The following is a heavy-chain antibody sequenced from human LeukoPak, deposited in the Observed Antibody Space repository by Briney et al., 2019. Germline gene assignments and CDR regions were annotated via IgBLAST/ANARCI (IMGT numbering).Heavy chain of an antibody. CDR2: ISSSSSYI. CDR3: ARESTGTTPRLADY. J-gene: IGHJ4*02. V-gene: IGHV3-21*01. Sequence: GGSLRLSCAASGFTFSSYSMNWVRQAPGKGLEWVSSISSSSSYIYYADSVKGRFTISRDNAKNSLYLQMNSLRAEDTAVYYCARESTGTTPRLADYWGQGTLVTVSS. CDR1: GFTFSSYS. D-gene: IGHD1-7*01.